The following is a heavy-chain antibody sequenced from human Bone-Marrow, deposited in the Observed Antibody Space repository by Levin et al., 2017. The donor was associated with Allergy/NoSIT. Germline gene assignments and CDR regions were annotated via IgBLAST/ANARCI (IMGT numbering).Heavy chain of an antibody. Sequence: SETLSLTCGVSGGSFDGHYWTWIRQSPGKGLEWIGEISHHGSPTYNPSLRSRVTISVDKSRHQFSLRPTAVTAADTAVYYCARGAGIVLGDLSVEDYYFDYWGQGTLVTVSS. J-gene: IGHJ4*01. CDR1: GGSFDGHY. V-gene: IGHV4-34*01. CDR2: ISHHGSP. D-gene: IGHD3-16*02. CDR3: ARGAGIVLGDLSVEDYYFDY.